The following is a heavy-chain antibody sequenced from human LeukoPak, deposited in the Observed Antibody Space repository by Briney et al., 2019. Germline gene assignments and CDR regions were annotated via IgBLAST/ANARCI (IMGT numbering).Heavy chain of an antibody. CDR2: ISGSGSTI. D-gene: IGHD3-22*01. CDR1: GFTFSDYY. CDR3: ASHYYYDSSGSDY. Sequence: GGSLRLSCAASGFTFSDYYMTWIRQAPGKGLEWVSFISGSGSTIYYADSVKGRFTISRDNAKNSLYLQMNSLRAEDTAVYYCASHYYYDSSGSDYWGQGTLVTVSS. J-gene: IGHJ4*02. V-gene: IGHV3-11*04.